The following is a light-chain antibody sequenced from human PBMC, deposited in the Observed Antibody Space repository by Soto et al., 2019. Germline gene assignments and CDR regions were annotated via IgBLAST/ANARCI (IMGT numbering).Light chain of an antibody. J-gene: IGKJ4*01. CDR3: QQLNNYPLT. V-gene: IGKV3-20*01. CDR2: GAS. Sequence: VLTQSPGTLSLSPGESATLSCRASQTVSITYLTWYQQKPGQAPRLLIFGASKRATGIPDRFSGSGSGRDFTLTISGLEPEDFAVYYCQQLNNYPLTFGGGTKVDIK. CDR1: QTVSITY.